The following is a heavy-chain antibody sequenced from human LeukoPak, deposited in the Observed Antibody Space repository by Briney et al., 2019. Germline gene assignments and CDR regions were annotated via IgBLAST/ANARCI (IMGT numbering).Heavy chain of an antibody. Sequence: GGSLRLSCAASGFTLSNYAMHWVRQAPHKGLEWVTVISTDGKDKKYADSVKGRFAISRDNSKNTLDLQMNSLRAEDTAVYYCAKDQKWGPADYYFDSWGQGTLVTVSS. D-gene: IGHD2-2*01. V-gene: IGHV3-30*18. J-gene: IGHJ4*02. CDR2: ISTDGKDK. CDR3: AKDQKWGPADYYFDS. CDR1: GFTLSNYA.